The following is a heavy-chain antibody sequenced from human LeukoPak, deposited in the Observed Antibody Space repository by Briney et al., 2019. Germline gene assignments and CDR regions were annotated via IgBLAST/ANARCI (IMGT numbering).Heavy chain of an antibody. CDR2: IYSSGST. CDR1: GGSISSYY. J-gene: IGHJ4*02. Sequence: SETLSLTCTVSGGSISSYYWSWIRQPPGKGLEWIGYIYSSGSTTYNPSLKSRVTISVDTSKNQFSLKLSSVTAADTAVYYCARRAVAENYFDYWGQGTLVTDSS. CDR3: ARRAVAENYFDY. D-gene: IGHD6-19*01. V-gene: IGHV4-59*08.